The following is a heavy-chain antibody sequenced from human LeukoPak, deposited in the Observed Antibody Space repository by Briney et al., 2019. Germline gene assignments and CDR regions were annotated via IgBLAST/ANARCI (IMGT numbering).Heavy chain of an antibody. Sequence: SVKVSCKASGGTFSSYTISWVRQAPGQGLEWMGRIIPILGIANYEQKFQGRVTITADKSTSTAYMELSSLRSEDTDVYYCARALIVGATIGAFQHWGQGTLVTVSS. D-gene: IGHD1-26*01. CDR1: GGTFSSYT. CDR2: IIPILGIA. CDR3: ARALIVGATIGAFQH. V-gene: IGHV1-69*02. J-gene: IGHJ1*01.